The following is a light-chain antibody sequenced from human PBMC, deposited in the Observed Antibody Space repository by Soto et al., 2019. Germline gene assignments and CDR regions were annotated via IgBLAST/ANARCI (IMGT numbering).Light chain of an antibody. Sequence: DIQMTQSPPSLCASVGDRVTITCRASQGIRSDLGWYQQKPGKAPRRLIYAASSLQSGVPSRFSGSGSGTEFTLTISSLQPEDFATYYCPQHNSYVLTLGGGTKVEIK. CDR3: PQHNSYVLT. J-gene: IGKJ4*01. CDR2: AAS. V-gene: IGKV1-17*01. CDR1: QGIRSD.